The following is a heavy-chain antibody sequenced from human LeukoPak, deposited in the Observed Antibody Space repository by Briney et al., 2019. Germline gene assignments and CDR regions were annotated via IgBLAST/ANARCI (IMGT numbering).Heavy chain of an antibody. CDR2: IIPILGIA. D-gene: IGHD3-22*01. CDR3: PRVAGKYYDSSGADY. CDR1: GGTFSSHT. Sequence: SVKVSCKASGGTFSSHTISWVRQAPGQGREGMGRIIPILGIANYAQKFQGRVTITADKSTSTAYMELSSLRSEATAVYYCPRVAGKYYDSSGADYWGQGTLVTVSS. J-gene: IGHJ4*02. V-gene: IGHV1-69*02.